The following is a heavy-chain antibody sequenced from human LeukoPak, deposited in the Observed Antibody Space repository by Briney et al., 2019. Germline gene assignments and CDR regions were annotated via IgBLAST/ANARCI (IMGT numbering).Heavy chain of an antibody. CDR3: AEGSGITTPHGFYI. V-gene: IGHV3-33*01. J-gene: IGHJ3*02. D-gene: IGHD3-22*01. CDR2: IWYDGSNK. CDR1: GFTFSSYG. Sequence: GRSLRLSCAASGFTFSSYGMHWVRQAPGKGLEWVAVIWYDGSNKSYEYSVKGRFTISRDNSKTNLYLQMKSMRAEDTAVYCGAEGSGITTPHGFYIWGQVTMVSVA.